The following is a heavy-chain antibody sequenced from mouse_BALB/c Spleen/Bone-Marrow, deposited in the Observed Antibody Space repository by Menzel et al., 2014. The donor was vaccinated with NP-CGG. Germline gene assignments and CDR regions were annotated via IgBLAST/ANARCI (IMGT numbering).Heavy chain of an antibody. CDR3: TGSDY. D-gene: IGHD1-1*01. J-gene: IGHJ2*01. V-gene: IGHV6-6*02. CDR2: IRLKSNNYAT. Sequence: EVKLMESGGGLVQPGGSMKLSCVASGSTFSNYWMNWVRQSPEKGLEWVAEIRLKSNNYATHYAESVKGRFTISRDDSKSSVYLQMNNLRAEDTGIYYCTGSDYWGQGTTLTVSS. CDR1: GSTFSNYW.